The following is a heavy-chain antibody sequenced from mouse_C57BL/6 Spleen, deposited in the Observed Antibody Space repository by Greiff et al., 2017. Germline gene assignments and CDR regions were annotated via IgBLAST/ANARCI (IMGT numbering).Heavy chain of an antibody. V-gene: IGHV1-53*01. CDR1: GYTFTSYW. CDR3: ARCYYGNPTVRSYARDY. Sequence: QVQLQQPGTELVKPGASVKLSCKASGYTFTSYWMHWVKQRPGQGLEWIGNINPSNGGTNYNEKFKSKATLTVDKSSSTAYMQLSSLTSEDSAVYYCARCYYGNPTVRSYARDYWGQGTSVTVSS. J-gene: IGHJ4*01. CDR2: INPSNGGT. D-gene: IGHD2-1*01.